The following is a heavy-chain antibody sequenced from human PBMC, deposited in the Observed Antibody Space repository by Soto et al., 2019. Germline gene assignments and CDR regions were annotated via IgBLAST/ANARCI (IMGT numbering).Heavy chain of an antibody. J-gene: IGHJ3*02. Sequence: GGSLRLSCAASGFTFSSYAMHWVRQAPGKGLEWVAVISYDGSNKYYADSVKGRFTISRDNSKNTLYLQMNSLRAEDTAVYYCARGLSRSGYHDAFDIWGQGTMVTVSS. CDR3: ARGLSRSGYHDAFDI. D-gene: IGHD3-3*01. V-gene: IGHV3-30-3*01. CDR1: GFTFSSYA. CDR2: ISYDGSNK.